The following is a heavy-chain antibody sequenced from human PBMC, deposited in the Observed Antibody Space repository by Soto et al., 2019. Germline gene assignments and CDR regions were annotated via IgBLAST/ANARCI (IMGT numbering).Heavy chain of an antibody. V-gene: IGHV1-2*02. CDR2: INPNSGGT. Sequence: VKVSCKASGYTFTGYYMHWVRQAPGQGLEWMGWINPNSGGTNYAQKFQGRVTMTRDTSISTAYMELSRLRSDDTAVYYCARDRRYDFWSSAPYYYGMDVWGQGTTVTVSS. CDR3: ARDRRYDFWSSAPYYYGMDV. CDR1: GYTFTGYY. J-gene: IGHJ6*02. D-gene: IGHD3-3*01.